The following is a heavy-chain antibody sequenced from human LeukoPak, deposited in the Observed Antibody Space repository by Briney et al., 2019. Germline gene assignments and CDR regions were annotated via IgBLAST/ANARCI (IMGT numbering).Heavy chain of an antibody. CDR3: AKDIGSGTTGTTGVLVI. D-gene: IGHD1-1*01. CDR2: ISSSGSTI. Sequence: GGSLRLSCAASGFTFSIYEMNWVRQAPEKGLEWVSYISSSGSTIYYADSVKGRFTLSRNNAKNSLDLQINSLRAEDTAVYYCAKDIGSGTTGTTGVLVIWGQGTLVTVSS. CDR1: GFTFSIYE. J-gene: IGHJ4*02. V-gene: IGHV3-48*03.